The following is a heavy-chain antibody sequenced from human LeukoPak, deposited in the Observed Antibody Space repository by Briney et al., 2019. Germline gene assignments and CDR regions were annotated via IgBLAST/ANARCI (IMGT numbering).Heavy chain of an antibody. V-gene: IGHV1-2*02. D-gene: IGHD5-24*01. CDR1: GYTFTGYY. J-gene: IGHJ3*02. Sequence: GASVKVSCKASGYTFTGYYMHWVRQAPGQGLEWMGWINPNSGGTNYAQKFQGRVTMTRDTSISTAYMELSRLRSDDTAVYYCARDLGEMATPRGIWGQGTMVTVSS. CDR2: INPNSGGT. CDR3: ARDLGEMATPRGI.